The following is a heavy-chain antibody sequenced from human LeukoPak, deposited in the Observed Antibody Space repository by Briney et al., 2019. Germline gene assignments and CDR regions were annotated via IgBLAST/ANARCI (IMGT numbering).Heavy chain of an antibody. J-gene: IGHJ4*02. CDR2: ISGSGGST. V-gene: IGHV3-23*01. CDR3: AKEAGLRYFDWLLQQIDY. D-gene: IGHD3-9*01. Sequence: GGTLRLSCAASGFTFSSYGMSWVRQAPGKGLEWVSAISGSGGSTYYADSVKGRFTISRGNSKNTLYLQMNSLRAEDTAVYYCAKEAGLRYFDWLLQQIDYWGQGTLVTVSS. CDR1: GFTFSSYG.